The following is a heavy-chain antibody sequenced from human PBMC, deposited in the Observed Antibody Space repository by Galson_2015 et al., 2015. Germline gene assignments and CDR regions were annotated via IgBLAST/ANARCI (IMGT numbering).Heavy chain of an antibody. CDR3: ARDGYSSSLYHYFDY. CDR2: ISYDGSNK. V-gene: IGHV3-30-3*01. J-gene: IGHJ4*02. CDR1: GFTFSSYA. D-gene: IGHD6-6*01. Sequence: SLRLSCAASGFTFSSYAMHWVRQAPGKGLEWVAVISYDGSNKYHADSVKGRFTISRDNSKNTLYLQMTSLRAEDTAGYYCARDGYSSSLYHYFDYWGQGTLVTVSS.